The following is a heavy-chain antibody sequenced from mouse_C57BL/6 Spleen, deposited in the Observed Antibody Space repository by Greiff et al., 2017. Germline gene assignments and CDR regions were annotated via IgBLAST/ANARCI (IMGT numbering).Heavy chain of an antibody. Sequence: QVQLQQSGPGLVQPSPSLSITCTASGFSFTSYGVHWVRQSPGKGLEWLGVIWRGGSTDYNAAFMCRLSINKNNSKSQVFFKMNSLQADDTAKYYCAKPPGGGIGGFAYWGQGTLVTVSA. V-gene: IGHV2-5*01. J-gene: IGHJ3*01. CDR1: GFSFTSYG. CDR3: AKPPGGGIGGFAY. CDR2: IWRGGST.